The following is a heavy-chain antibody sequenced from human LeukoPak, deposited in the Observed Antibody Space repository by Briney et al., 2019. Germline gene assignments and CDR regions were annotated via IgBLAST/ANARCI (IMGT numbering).Heavy chain of an antibody. CDR3: TTILRSGSA. Sequence: GGSLRLSCATSGFTFSNAYMSWVRQAPGKGLEWVGRIRTKTDGETADYAAPVRGRFIISRDDSKHRVYLQMSSLRTDDSGVYYCTTILRSGSAGGQGTMVTVSS. CDR1: GFTFSNAY. D-gene: IGHD1-26*01. V-gene: IGHV3-15*01. J-gene: IGHJ3*01. CDR2: IRTKTDGETA.